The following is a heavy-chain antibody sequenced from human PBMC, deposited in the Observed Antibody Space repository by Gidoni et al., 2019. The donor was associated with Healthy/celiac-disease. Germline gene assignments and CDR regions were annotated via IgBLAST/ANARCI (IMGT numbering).Heavy chain of an antibody. D-gene: IGHD6-13*01. CDR1: GGSFSGYY. CDR2: INHSGST. V-gene: IGHV4-34*01. Sequence: QVQLQQWGAGLMKPSETLSLTCAVYGGSFSGYYWSWIRQPPGKGLEWIGEINHSGSTNYNPSLKSRVTISVDTSKNQFSLKLSSVTAADTAVYYCARDPLYSSSWYPRVQKSPYYYYGMDVWGQGTTVTVSS. J-gene: IGHJ6*02. CDR3: ARDPLYSSSWYPRVQKSPYYYYGMDV.